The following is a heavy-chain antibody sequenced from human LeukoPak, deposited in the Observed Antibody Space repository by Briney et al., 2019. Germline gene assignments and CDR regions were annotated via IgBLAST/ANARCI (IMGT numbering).Heavy chain of an antibody. CDR3: ARGRYLPLYFDY. V-gene: IGHV4-39*07. CDR2: INHSGST. CDR1: GGSISNSPYY. J-gene: IGHJ4*02. D-gene: IGHD2/OR15-2a*01. Sequence: SETLSLTCTVSGGSISNSPYYWGWIRQPPGKGLEWIGEINHSGSTNYNPSLKSRVTISVDTSKNQFSLKLSSVTAANTAVYYCARGRYLPLYFDYWGQGTLVTVSS.